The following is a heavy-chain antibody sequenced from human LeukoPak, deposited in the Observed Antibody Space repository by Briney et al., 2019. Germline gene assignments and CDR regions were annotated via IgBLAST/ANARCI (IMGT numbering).Heavy chain of an antibody. Sequence: SETLSLTCAVYGGSFSGYYWSWIRQPPGKGLEWIGEINHSGSTNYNPSLKSRVTISVDTSKNQFSLKLSSVTAADTAVYYCARDVLLWFGELSSHVAFDIWGQGTMVTVSS. CDR2: INHSGST. CDR1: GGSFSGYY. CDR3: ARDVLLWFGELSSHVAFDI. D-gene: IGHD3-10*01. J-gene: IGHJ3*02. V-gene: IGHV4-34*01.